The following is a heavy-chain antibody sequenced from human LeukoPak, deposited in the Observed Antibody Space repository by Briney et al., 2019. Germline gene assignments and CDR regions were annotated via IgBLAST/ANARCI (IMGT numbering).Heavy chain of an antibody. CDR3: ARDASPGYDSSGFLY. Sequence: PGGSLRLSCAASGFTFSSYSMNWVRQAPGKGLEWVSSISSSSSYIYYADSVKGRFTISRDNAKNSLYLQINSLRAEDTAVYYCARDASPGYDSSGFLYWGQGTLVTVSA. J-gene: IGHJ4*02. D-gene: IGHD3-22*01. CDR2: ISSSSSYI. V-gene: IGHV3-21*01. CDR1: GFTFSSYS.